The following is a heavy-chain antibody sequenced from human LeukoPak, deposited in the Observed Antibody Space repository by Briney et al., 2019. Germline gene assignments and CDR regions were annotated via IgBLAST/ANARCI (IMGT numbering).Heavy chain of an antibody. J-gene: IGHJ1*01. CDR2: INHSEST. V-gene: IGHV4-34*01. Sequence: PSETLSLTCAVYGGSFSGYYWSWIRQPPGKGLEWIGEINHSESTNYNPSLKSRVTISVDTSKNQFSLKLSSVTAADTAVYYCASLGPYSSGWSAYFQHWGQGTLVTVSS. CDR1: GGSFSGYY. D-gene: IGHD6-19*01. CDR3: ASLGPYSSGWSAYFQH.